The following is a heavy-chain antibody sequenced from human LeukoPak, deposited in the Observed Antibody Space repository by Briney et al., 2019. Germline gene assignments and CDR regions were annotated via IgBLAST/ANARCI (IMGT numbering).Heavy chain of an antibody. CDR3: ARDLRGGSYFDAFDI. CDR2: IYTSGST. Sequence: PSETLSLTCTVSGGSISSYYWSWIRQPAGKGLEWIGRIYTSGSTNYNPPLKSRVTMSVDTSKNQFSLKLSSVTAADTAVYYCARDLRGGSYFDAFDIWGQGTMVTVSS. V-gene: IGHV4-4*07. CDR1: GGSISSYY. D-gene: IGHD1-26*01. J-gene: IGHJ3*02.